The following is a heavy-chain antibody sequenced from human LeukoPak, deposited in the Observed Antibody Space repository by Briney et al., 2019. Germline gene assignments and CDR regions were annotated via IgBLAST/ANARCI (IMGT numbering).Heavy chain of an antibody. CDR3: ARDSPASGIAPTFDP. Sequence: IAYNGNTSYAQKLQGRVTMTTDPSTSTAYMELRSLRSDDTAVYYCARDSPASGIAPTFDPWGQGTLVTVSS. CDR2: IAYNGNT. D-gene: IGHD6-13*01. J-gene: IGHJ5*02. V-gene: IGHV1-18*01.